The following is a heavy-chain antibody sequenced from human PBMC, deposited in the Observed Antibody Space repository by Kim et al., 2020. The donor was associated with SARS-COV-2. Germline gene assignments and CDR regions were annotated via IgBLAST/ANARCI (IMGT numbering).Heavy chain of an antibody. J-gene: IGHJ5*02. CDR3: ASKSGTANWFDP. D-gene: IGHD1-1*01. CDR1: GGTFSSYA. Sequence: SVKVSCKASGGTFSSYAISWVRQAPGQGLEWMGRIIPILGIANYAQKFQGRVTITADKSTSTAYMELSSLRSEDTAVYYCASKSGTANWFDPWGQGTLVTVSS. CDR2: IIPILGIA. V-gene: IGHV1-69*04.